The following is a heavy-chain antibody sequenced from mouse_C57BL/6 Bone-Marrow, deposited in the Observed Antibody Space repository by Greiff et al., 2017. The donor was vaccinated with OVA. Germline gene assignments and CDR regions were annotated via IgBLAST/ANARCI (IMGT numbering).Heavy chain of an antibody. CDR1: GYTFTSYW. Sequence: QVQLKQPGTELVKPGASVKLSCKASGYTFTSYWMHWVKQRPGQGLEWIGNINPSNGGTNYNEKFKSKATLTVDKSSSTAYLQLSSLTSEDSAVYYCARSPYYSNSFYAMDYWGQGTSVTVSS. D-gene: IGHD2-5*01. CDR2: INPSNGGT. CDR3: ARSPYYSNSFYAMDY. V-gene: IGHV1-53*01. J-gene: IGHJ4*01.